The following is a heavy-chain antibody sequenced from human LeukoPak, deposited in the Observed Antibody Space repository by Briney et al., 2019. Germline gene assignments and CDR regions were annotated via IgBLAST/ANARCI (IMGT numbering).Heavy chain of an antibody. J-gene: IGHJ3*02. Sequence: GESLKISCKGSGYNFASYWIGWVRQMPGKGLECMGNIYPGDSDTRYSPSFQGQVTISADKSISTAYLQWSSLKASDTAMYYCARADRYAFDIWGQGTMVTVSS. CDR2: IYPGDSDT. CDR1: GYNFASYW. V-gene: IGHV5-51*01. CDR3: ARADRYAFDI.